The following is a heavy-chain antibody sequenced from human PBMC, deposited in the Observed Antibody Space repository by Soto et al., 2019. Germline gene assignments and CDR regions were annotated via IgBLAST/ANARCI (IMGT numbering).Heavy chain of an antibody. CDR1: VFTFSIYD. V-gene: IGHV3-13*01. Sequence: GGSLRLSCASSVFTFSIYDIHWVRQATGKGLEWVSGTGTAGDTYSPGSVKGRVTISRENAKNSLYLQMNSLRAGDTAVYYCVRAARRYWYFDLWGRGTMVTVSS. CDR3: VRAARRYWYFDL. CDR2: TGTAGDT. J-gene: IGHJ2*01. D-gene: IGHD6-6*01.